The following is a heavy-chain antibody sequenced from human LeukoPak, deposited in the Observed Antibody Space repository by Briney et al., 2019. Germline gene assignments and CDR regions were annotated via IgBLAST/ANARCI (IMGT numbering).Heavy chain of an antibody. CDR1: GYTFSSYA. CDR3: AIHCSGGSCSRSYYFDY. CDR2: INAGNGNT. D-gene: IGHD2-15*01. J-gene: IGHJ4*02. Sequence: RASVKVSCKASGYTFSSYAMHWVRQAPGQRLEWVGWINAGNGNTKYSQKFQDRITFTSDTSASTAYMELSSLRSEDTAVYYCAIHCSGGSCSRSYYFDYWGQGTLVTVSS. V-gene: IGHV1-3*01.